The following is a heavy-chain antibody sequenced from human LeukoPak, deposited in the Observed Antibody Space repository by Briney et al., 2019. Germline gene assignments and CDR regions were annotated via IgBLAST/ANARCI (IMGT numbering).Heavy chain of an antibody. CDR1: GFTFSSYE. Sequence: GGSLRLSCAASGFTFSSYEMNWVRQAPGKGLEWVSYISSSGSTIYYADSVKGRLTISRDNAKNSLYLQMNSLRAEDTAVYYCASWPYSSSWYGHVYWGQGTLVTASS. CDR3: ASWPYSSSWYGHVY. V-gene: IGHV3-48*03. J-gene: IGHJ4*02. D-gene: IGHD6-13*01. CDR2: ISSSGSTI.